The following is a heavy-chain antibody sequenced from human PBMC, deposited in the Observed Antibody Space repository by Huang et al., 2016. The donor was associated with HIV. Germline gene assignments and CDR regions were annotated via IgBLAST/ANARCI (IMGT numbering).Heavy chain of an antibody. CDR2: ISSNTTTI. V-gene: IGHV3-48*02. D-gene: IGHD3-22*01. Sequence: EVQLVESGGDLVQPGGSLRLSCAASELPFSTYSMNWDRQAPGKGLEWVSYISSNTTTIDYADSVKGRFTISRDNAKNSLYLQMNSLRDEDTAFYYCARGKDYYDNKYYFDYWGQGTLVTVSS. J-gene: IGHJ4*02. CDR1: ELPFSTYS. CDR3: ARGKDYYDNKYYFDY.